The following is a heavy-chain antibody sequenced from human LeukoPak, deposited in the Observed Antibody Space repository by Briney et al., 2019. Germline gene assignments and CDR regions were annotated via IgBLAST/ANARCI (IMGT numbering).Heavy chain of an antibody. CDR2: IRSKAYGGTT. D-gene: IGHD3-3*01. CDR3: TRDRDFWSGYGADY. J-gene: IGHJ4*02. V-gene: IGHV3-49*03. CDR1: GFTFSSYW. Sequence: GGSLRLSCAASGFTFSSYWMSWFRQAPGKGLEWVGFIRSKAYGGTTEYAASVKGRFTISRDDSKSIAYLQMNSLKTEDTAVYYCTRDRDFWSGYGADYWGQGTLVTVSS.